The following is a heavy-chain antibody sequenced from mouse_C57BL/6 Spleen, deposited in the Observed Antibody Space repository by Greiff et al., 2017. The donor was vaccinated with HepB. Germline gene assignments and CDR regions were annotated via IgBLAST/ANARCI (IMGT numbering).Heavy chain of an antibody. CDR1: GYTFTSYG. CDR3: AREGKSGVTTDGYFDV. D-gene: IGHD2-2*01. Sequence: QVQLKQSGAELARPGASVKLSCKASGYTFTSYGISWVKQRTGQGLEWIGEIYPRSGNTYYNEKFKGKATLTADKSSSTAYMELRSLTSEDSAVFFWAREGKSGVTTDGYFDVWGTGTTVTVSS. V-gene: IGHV1-81*01. CDR2: IYPRSGNT. J-gene: IGHJ1*03.